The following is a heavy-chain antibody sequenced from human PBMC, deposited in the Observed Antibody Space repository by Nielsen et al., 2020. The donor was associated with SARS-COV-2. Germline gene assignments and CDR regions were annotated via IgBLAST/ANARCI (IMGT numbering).Heavy chain of an antibody. J-gene: IGHJ4*02. CDR1: GGSFSGYY. Sequence: SETLSLTCAVYGGSFSGYYWSWIRQPPGKGLEWIGEINHSGSTNYNPSLKSRVTISVDTSKNQFSLKLSSVTAADTAVYYCARGVGQWLATPFDYWGQGTLVTVSS. CDR2: INHSGST. CDR3: ARGVGQWLATPFDY. D-gene: IGHD6-19*01. V-gene: IGHV4-34*01.